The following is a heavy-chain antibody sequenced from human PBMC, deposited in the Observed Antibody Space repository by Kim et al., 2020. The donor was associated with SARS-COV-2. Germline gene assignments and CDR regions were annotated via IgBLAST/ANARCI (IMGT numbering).Heavy chain of an antibody. V-gene: IGHV4-59*01. CDR1: GGSISDYY. CDR3: ARPLRYFDWLHPFDP. CDR2: IYYSGST. Sequence: SQTLSLTCTVSGGSISDYYWSWIRQPPGKGLEWIGYIYYSGSTNYNPSLKSRVTISVDTSKNQFSLKLTSVTAADTAVYYCARPLRYFDWLHPFDPWGQG. D-gene: IGHD3-9*01. J-gene: IGHJ5*02.